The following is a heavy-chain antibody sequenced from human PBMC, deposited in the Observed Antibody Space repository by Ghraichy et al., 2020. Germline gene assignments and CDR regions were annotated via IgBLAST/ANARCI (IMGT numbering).Heavy chain of an antibody. CDR1: EFTFSNYI. CDR2: INSNGDST. J-gene: IGHJ6*03. Sequence: GGSLRLSCVASEFTFSNYIMYWVRQAPGKGLEYVSAINSNGDSTYYADSVKDRFTISRDNSKNTLYLQMGSLRAEDMAVYYCVRAGGSSLYYDYMDVWGKGTTVTVSS. V-gene: IGHV3-64*02. CDR3: VRAGGSSLYYDYMDV. D-gene: IGHD2-15*01.